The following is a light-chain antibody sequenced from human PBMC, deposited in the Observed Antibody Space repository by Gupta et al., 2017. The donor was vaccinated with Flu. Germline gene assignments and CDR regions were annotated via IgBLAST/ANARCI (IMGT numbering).Light chain of an antibody. J-gene: IGLJ3*02. V-gene: IGLV2-11*01. CDR3: CSYAGSFKWV. CDR1: SSDVGGYNY. CDR2: DVS. Sequence: QSALTQPRSVSASPGKSVTISCTGTSSDVGGYNYVAWYQHHPGKAPKFMIYDVSKRPSGVPDRFSGSMSGNTASLTISGLQAEDGANYYCCSYAGSFKWVFGGGTKLTVL.